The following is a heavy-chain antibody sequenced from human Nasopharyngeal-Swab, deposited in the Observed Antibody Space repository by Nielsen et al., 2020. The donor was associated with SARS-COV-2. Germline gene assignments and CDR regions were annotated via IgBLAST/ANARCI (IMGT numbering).Heavy chain of an antibody. D-gene: IGHD2-8*01. V-gene: IGHV1-8*01. J-gene: IGHJ6*02. CDR2: MNPNSGNT. CDR3: ARPNMTTNYGMDV. Sequence: WVRQAPGQGLEWMGWMNPNSGNTGYAQKFQGRVTMTRNTSISTAYMELSSLRSEDTAVYYCARPNMTTNYGMDVWGQGTTVTVSS.